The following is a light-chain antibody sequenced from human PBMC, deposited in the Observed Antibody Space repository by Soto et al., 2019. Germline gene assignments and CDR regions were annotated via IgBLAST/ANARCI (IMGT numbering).Light chain of an antibody. CDR1: QSVNLN. V-gene: IGKV3-15*01. Sequence: EIMMTQSPVSLSLSAGEGATLSCTASQSVNLNLAWYQQKPGQPPRLLLYVASTRATGIPVRFRGSGSGTAYTLTISRLLYEASVAYYCNQYTSWPRYTFGPGTKVEIK. CDR3: NQYTSWPRYT. J-gene: IGKJ3*01. CDR2: VAS.